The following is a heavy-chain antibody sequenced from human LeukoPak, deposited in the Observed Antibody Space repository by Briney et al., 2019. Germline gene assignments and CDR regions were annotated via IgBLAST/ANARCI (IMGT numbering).Heavy chain of an antibody. V-gene: IGHV1-2*02. D-gene: IGHD3-22*01. J-gene: IGHJ4*02. Sequence: ASVKVSCKASGYTFTGYYMHWGRQAPGQGLEWMGWINPNSGGTNYAQKFQGRVTMTRDTSISTAYMELSRLRSDDTAVYYCARALQGYYYDSSGYDYWGQGTLVTVSS. CDR1: GYTFTGYY. CDR3: ARALQGYYYDSSGYDY. CDR2: INPNSGGT.